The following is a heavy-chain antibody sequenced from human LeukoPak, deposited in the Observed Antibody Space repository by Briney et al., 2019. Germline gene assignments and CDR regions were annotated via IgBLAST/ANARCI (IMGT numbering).Heavy chain of an antibody. Sequence: PSETLSLTCAVYGGSFSGYYWSWIRQPPGKGLEWIGEINHSGSTNYNPSLKSRVTISVDTSKNQFSLKLSSVTAADTAVYYCARGQGGATGYYYWGQGTLVTVSS. CDR2: INHSGST. J-gene: IGHJ4*02. D-gene: IGHD1-26*01. V-gene: IGHV4-34*01. CDR3: ARGQGGATGYYY. CDR1: GGSFSGYY.